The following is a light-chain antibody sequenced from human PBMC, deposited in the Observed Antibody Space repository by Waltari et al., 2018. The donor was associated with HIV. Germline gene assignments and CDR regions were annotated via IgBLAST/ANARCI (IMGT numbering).Light chain of an antibody. CDR1: ALATHS. Sequence: SHELAQPPSVSVSPGQTARITCPGDALATHSVYWYQQKSGQAPVLVIHEGSRRPSGVPERFSGSSSGTMATLTISAAHVDDEGDYYCFSRDSSGRQGLFGGGTKLTV. V-gene: IGLV3-10*01. CDR3: FSRDSSGRQGL. CDR2: EGS. J-gene: IGLJ2*01.